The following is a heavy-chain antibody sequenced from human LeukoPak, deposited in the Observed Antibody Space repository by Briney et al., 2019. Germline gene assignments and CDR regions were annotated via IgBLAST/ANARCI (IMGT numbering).Heavy chain of an antibody. D-gene: IGHD1-26*01. CDR2: ISGSGGST. CDR3: AKFFVGDSRTDYFDY. Sequence: PGGSLRLSCAASGFTFSSYAMSWVRQAPGKGLEWVSAISGSGGSTYYADSVKGRFTISRDNSKNTLYLQMNSLRAEDTAVYYCAKFFVGDSRTDYFDYWGQGTLVTVSS. J-gene: IGHJ4*02. V-gene: IGHV3-23*01. CDR1: GFTFSSYA.